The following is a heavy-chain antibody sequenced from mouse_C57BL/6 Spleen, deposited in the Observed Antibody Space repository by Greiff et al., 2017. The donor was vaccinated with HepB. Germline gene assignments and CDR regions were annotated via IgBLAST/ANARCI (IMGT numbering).Heavy chain of an antibody. CDR2: INPSSGYT. Sequence: VQLQQSGAELAKPGASVKLSCKASGYTFTSYWMHWVKQRPGQGLEWIGYINPSSGYTKYNQKFKDKATLTAYKSSSTAYMQLSSLTSEDSAVYYCARSIGYCSSGFAYWGQGTLVTVSA. V-gene: IGHV1-7*01. CDR1: GYTFTSYW. D-gene: IGHD1-1*01. CDR3: ARSIGYCSSGFAY. J-gene: IGHJ3*01.